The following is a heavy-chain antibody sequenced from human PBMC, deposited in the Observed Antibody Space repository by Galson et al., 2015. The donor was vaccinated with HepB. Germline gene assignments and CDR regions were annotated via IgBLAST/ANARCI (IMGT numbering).Heavy chain of an antibody. Sequence: SLRLSCAASGFTFSSYSMNWVRQAPGKGLEWVSSISSSSSYIYYADSVKGRFTISRDNAKNSLYLQMNSLRAEDTAVYYCARSRLSWFGELGYYYYGMDVWGQGTTVTVSS. V-gene: IGHV3-21*01. CDR1: GFTFSSYS. CDR3: ARSRLSWFGELGYYYYGMDV. J-gene: IGHJ6*02. CDR2: ISSSSSYI. D-gene: IGHD3-10*01.